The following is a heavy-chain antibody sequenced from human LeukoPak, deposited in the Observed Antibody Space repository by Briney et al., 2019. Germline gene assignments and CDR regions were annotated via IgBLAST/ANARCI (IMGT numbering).Heavy chain of an antibody. CDR1: GYTISSGYY. Sequence: SETLSLTCAVSGYTISSGYYWGWIRQPPGKGLERIGRIYHSASTYYNPSLKSRVTISVDTSKNHYSLKLSSVTAADTAVYYCARDLPYCSSTRCYDDYYYGMDVWGKGTTVTVSS. CDR2: IYHSAST. J-gene: IGHJ6*04. D-gene: IGHD2-2*01. V-gene: IGHV4-38-2*02. CDR3: ARDLPYCSSTRCYDDYYYGMDV.